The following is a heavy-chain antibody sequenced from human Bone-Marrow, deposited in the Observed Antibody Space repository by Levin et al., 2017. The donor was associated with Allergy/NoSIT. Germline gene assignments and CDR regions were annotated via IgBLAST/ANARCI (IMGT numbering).Heavy chain of an antibody. CDR1: NASVTTGSYH. Sequence: KASETLSLTCAVSNASVTTGSYHWTWIRQHPGKGLEWIGDISYIGSTSYSRSLRSRVSISLDRSKNQVSLRLTSVTATDTAVYYCAKSSGLWVDYWGQGTLVNVSS. CDR3: AKSSGLWVDY. CDR2: ISYIGST. D-gene: IGHD3-22*01. J-gene: IGHJ4*02. V-gene: IGHV4-31*11.